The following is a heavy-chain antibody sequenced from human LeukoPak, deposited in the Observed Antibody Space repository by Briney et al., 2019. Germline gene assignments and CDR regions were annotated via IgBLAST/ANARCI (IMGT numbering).Heavy chain of an antibody. CDR3: AKDQAYGPGAPYGMDV. CDR2: ISGSGSTT. D-gene: IGHD2-2*01. V-gene: IGHV3-23*01. CDR1: GFTFSSYA. J-gene: IGHJ6*02. Sequence: GGSLRLSRAASGFTFSSYAMNWVRQAPGKGLKWVSGISGSGSTTYYAVSVEGRFTISRDKSKSTVYLQMNSLRAEDTAVYYCAKDQAYGPGAPYGMDVWGQGTTVTVSS.